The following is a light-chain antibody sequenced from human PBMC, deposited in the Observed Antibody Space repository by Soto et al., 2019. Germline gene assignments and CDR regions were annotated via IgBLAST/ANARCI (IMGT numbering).Light chain of an antibody. J-gene: IGKJ3*01. CDR3: QQAHIFPPT. CDR2: AAS. Sequence: QMTQSPSSVSASVGDRVTITCRASQDVTGWLAWYQQKPGKAPKLLISAASSLQSGVPSRFSGSGSGTDFTLTISSLQPEDFTTYYCQQAHIFPPTFGPGTKVDIK. V-gene: IGKV1-12*01. CDR1: QDVTGW.